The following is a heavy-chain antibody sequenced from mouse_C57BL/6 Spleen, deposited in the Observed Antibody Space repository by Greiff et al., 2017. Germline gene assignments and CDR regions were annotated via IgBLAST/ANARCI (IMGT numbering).Heavy chain of an antibody. Sequence: VQLQQSGAELVRPGASVTLSCKASGYTFTDYEMHWVKPTPVHGLEWIGAIDPETGGTAYNQKFKGKAILTADKSSSTAYMGRRSLTSEDSAAYYCTGSSGYYWGQGTTLTVSS. J-gene: IGHJ2*01. CDR1: GYTFTDYE. CDR2: IDPETGGT. V-gene: IGHV1-15*01. D-gene: IGHD3-2*02. CDR3: TGSSGYY.